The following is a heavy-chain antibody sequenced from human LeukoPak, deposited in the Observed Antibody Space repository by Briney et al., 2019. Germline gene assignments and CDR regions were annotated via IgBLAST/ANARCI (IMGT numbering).Heavy chain of an antibody. D-gene: IGHD6-19*01. CDR3: AKDPQYSSGWYVDVTPKGYFDY. Sequence: GGSLRLSCAASGFTFSGSAMHWVRQAPGKGLEWVSAISGSGGSTYYADSVKGRFTISRDNSKNTLYLQMNSLRAEDTAVYYCAKDPQYSSGWYVDVTPKGYFDYWGQGTLVTVSS. J-gene: IGHJ4*02. CDR2: ISGSGGST. V-gene: IGHV3-23*01. CDR1: GFTFSGSA.